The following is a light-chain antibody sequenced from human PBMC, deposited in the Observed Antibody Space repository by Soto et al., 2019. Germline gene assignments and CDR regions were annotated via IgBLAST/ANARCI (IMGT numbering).Light chain of an antibody. V-gene: IGKV3-20*01. CDR2: GAS. CDR1: QSVSSSY. CDR3: QRYGGSPLLA. J-gene: IGKJ5*01. Sequence: SFSPGERATPSCRSRQSVSSSYLAWYQQKPGQAPRLLISGASGRATGIPVRFSSSGSETDFTLTISRLEPEDCAVYYCQRYGGSPLLAFGQGTRLEIK.